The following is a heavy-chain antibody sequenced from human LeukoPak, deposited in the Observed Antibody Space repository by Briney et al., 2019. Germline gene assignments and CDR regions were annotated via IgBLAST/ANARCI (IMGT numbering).Heavy chain of an antibody. V-gene: IGHV1-8*02. CDR3: ARLGATTDFDY. CDR2: MNPNSGNT. Sequence: GESLKISCKGSGYSFTSYWINWVRQATGQGLEWMGWMNPNSGNTGYAQKFQGRVTMTRNTSISTAYMELSSLRSEDTAVYYCARLGATTDFDYWGQGTLVTVSS. J-gene: IGHJ4*02. CDR1: GYSFTSYW. D-gene: IGHD1-26*01.